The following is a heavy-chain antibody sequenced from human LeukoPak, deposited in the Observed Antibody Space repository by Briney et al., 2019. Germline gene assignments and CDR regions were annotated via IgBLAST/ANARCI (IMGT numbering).Heavy chain of an antibody. V-gene: IGHV1-8*03. Sequence: ASVKVSCKASGYTFTSYDINWVRQATGQGLEWMGWMNPNSGNTGYAQKFQGRVTITRNTSISTAYMELSSLRSEDTAVYYCARVYRSGGSCYSTNWFDPWGQGTLVTVSS. J-gene: IGHJ5*02. D-gene: IGHD2-15*01. CDR1: GYTFTSYD. CDR2: MNPNSGNT. CDR3: ARVYRSGGSCYSTNWFDP.